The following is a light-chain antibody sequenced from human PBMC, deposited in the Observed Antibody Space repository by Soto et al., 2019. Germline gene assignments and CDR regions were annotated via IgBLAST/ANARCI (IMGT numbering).Light chain of an antibody. J-gene: IGLJ1*01. CDR1: SSDVGGYNY. Sequence: QSALTQPASVSGSPGQSITISCTGTSSDVGGYNYVSWYQQHPGKAPKLLIFEVSSRPSGVSNRFSGSKSGNTASLTISALQAEDEADYFCNSYTSSTSRPYVFGTGTELTVL. CDR3: NSYTSSTSRPYV. V-gene: IGLV2-14*01. CDR2: EVS.